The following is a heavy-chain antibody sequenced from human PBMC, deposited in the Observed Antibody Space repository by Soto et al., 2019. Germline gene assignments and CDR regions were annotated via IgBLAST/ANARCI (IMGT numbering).Heavy chain of an antibody. D-gene: IGHD6-19*01. CDR1: GYTFTSYA. Sequence: QVQLVQSGAEEKKPGASVKVSCKASGYTFTSYAMHWVRQAPGQRLEWMGWINAGNGNTKYSQKFQGRVTITRDTPANTAYRELSSLRSEDTAVYYCARAVAVPADFDYWGQGTLVTVSS. V-gene: IGHV1-3*05. J-gene: IGHJ4*02. CDR2: INAGNGNT. CDR3: ARAVAVPADFDY.